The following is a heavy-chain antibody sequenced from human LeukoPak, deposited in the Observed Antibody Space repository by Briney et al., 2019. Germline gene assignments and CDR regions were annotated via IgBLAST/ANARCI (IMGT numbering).Heavy chain of an antibody. Sequence: PSETLSLTCVVSGYSIGVSYYWAWIRQPPGKGLEWIGSVFHSESPLYNPSLKSRLTILVDTSKNQFSLKLSSVAAADTAVYYCARHPTGRSGMDIGYWGQGTLVTVSS. D-gene: IGHD2-2*03. CDR3: ARHPTGRSGMDIGY. J-gene: IGHJ4*02. CDR1: GYSIGVSYY. V-gene: IGHV4-38-2*01. CDR2: VFHSESP.